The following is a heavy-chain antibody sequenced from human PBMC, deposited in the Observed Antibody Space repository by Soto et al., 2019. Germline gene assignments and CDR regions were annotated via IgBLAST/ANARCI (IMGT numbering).Heavy chain of an antibody. CDR2: IVPLFGTA. J-gene: IGHJ4*02. CDR1: GGTFTRHA. V-gene: IGHV1-69*01. CDR3: ARDYGHDCSGGNCYFYF. D-gene: IGHD2-15*01. Sequence: QVQLVQSGAEVKKPGSSVKVSCKASGGTFTRHAINWVRQAPGHGLQWLGGIVPLFGTANYAQKFQSRVTITADESTSTAHMELGSLRSEDTAVYYCARDYGHDCSGGNCYFYFWGQGTLVTVSS.